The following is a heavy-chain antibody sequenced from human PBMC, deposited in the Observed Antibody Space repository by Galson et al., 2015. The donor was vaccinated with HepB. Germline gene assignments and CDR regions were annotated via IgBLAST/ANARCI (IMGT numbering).Heavy chain of an antibody. CDR1: GSTFANYW. CDR3: ARRERSCFDGICDFYWFDS. J-gene: IGHJ5*01. D-gene: IGHD3-9*01. V-gene: IGHV5-51*01. CDR2: MSPGDVDT. Sequence: QSGAEVTKPGESLKISCTASGSTFANYWIGWVRQMPGKGLEWMGIMSPGDVDTRYSPSFQGRVSMSDDKSITTVYLQWSSLKASDTAIYYCARRERSCFDGICDFYWFDSWGQGTLVTVSS.